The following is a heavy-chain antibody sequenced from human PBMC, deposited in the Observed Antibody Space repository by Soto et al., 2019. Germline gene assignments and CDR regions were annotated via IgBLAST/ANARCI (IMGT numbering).Heavy chain of an antibody. J-gene: IGHJ3*02. D-gene: IGHD3-10*01. CDR3: AHRRACDGSGSYCGAFDI. V-gene: IGHV2-5*02. CDR1: GFSLSTSGVG. CDR2: IYWDDDK. Sequence: QITLKESGPTLVKPTQTLTLTCTFSGFSLSTSGVGVGWIRQPPGKALEWLALIYWDDDKRYSPSLKSRLTITKDTSKNQVVLTMTNMDPVHTATYYCAHRRACDGSGSYCGAFDIWGQGTMVTVSS.